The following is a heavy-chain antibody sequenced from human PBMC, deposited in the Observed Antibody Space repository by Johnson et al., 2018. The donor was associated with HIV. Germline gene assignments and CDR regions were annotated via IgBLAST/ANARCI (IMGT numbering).Heavy chain of an antibody. V-gene: IGHV3-30*04. J-gene: IGHJ3*01. D-gene: IGHD3-22*01. CDR1: GFTFSSYA. Sequence: QVQVVESGGGLVKPGGSLRLSCAASGFTFSSYAMHWVRQAPGKGLEWVAVISYDGSNKYYADSVKGRFTICRDNAKNSLYLQMNSLRAEDSAVYYCASPTSGYSGVNAFDFWGQGTMVTVSS. CDR3: ASPTSGYSGVNAFDF. CDR2: ISYDGSNK.